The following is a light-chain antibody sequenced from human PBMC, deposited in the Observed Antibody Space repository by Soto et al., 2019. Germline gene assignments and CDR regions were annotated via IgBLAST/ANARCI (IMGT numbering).Light chain of an antibody. CDR1: SSDVGGYNY. Sequence: QSALTQPASVSGSPGQSITISCTGTSSDVGGYNYVSWYQQHPGKAPKLMIYEVSNRPSGVSNRGSASKSGNTASLTISGLQAEDEAHYYCCSFTASSSWVFGVGTKLAVL. J-gene: IGLJ3*02. V-gene: IGLV2-14*01. CDR2: EVS. CDR3: CSFTASSSWV.